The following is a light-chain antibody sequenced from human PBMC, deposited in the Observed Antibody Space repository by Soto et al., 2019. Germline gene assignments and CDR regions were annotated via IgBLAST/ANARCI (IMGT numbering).Light chain of an antibody. J-gene: IGKJ5*01. Sequence: DIQMTQSPSSLSASVGDRVTITCRASQGISNYLAWYQQKPGKVPKLLIYAASTLQSGVPSRFSGSGSGTDFTLTISSLEPRDFAVYYCQQRSNWGTFGQGTRLEIK. V-gene: IGKV1-27*01. CDR3: QQRSNWGT. CDR2: AAS. CDR1: QGISNY.